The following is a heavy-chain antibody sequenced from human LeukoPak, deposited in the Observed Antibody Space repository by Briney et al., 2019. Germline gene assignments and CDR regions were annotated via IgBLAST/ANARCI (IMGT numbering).Heavy chain of an antibody. D-gene: IGHD5-24*01. J-gene: IGHJ3*02. V-gene: IGHV5-51*01. Sequence: GESLKISCKGSGYSFTNYWIGWVRPIPGKGLEWMGIIYPGDSDTIYSPSFQGQVTISADKSISTAYLQWNSLKGSDTAMYYCARRDGYGAYHIWGQGTMVTVSS. CDR1: GYSFTNYW. CDR3: ARRDGYGAYHI. CDR2: IYPGDSDT.